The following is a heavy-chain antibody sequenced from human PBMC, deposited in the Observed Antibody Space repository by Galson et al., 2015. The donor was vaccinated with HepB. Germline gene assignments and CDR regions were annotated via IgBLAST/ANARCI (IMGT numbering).Heavy chain of an antibody. J-gene: IGHJ3*02. D-gene: IGHD3-10*01. V-gene: IGHV3-30*04. CDR3: AGAGSYGAFDI. CDR1: GFTFSSYA. Sequence: SLRLSCAASGFTFSSYAMHWVRQAPGKGLEWVAVISYDGSNKYYADSVKGRFTISRDNSKNTLYLQMNSLRAEDTAVYYCAGAGSYGAFDIWGQGTMVTVSS. CDR2: ISYDGSNK.